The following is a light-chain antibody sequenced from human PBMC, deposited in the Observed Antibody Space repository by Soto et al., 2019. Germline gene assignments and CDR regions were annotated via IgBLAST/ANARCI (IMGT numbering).Light chain of an antibody. CDR1: QDIRND. V-gene: IGKV1-6*02. CDR3: LQVFNFPRT. CDR2: AAS. Sequence: AIQMTQSPSSLSASVGDRVTITCRASQDIRNDLGWYQQKPGKAPKLLIYAASSLQSGVSSRFSGSASGTDFTLTISSLQPEDFATYYCLQVFNFPRTFGQGTKVDIK. J-gene: IGKJ1*01.